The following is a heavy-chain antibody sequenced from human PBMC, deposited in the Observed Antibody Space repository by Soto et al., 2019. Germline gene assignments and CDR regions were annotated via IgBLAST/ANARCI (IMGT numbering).Heavy chain of an antibody. CDR1: GFPFSSYE. J-gene: IGHJ3*02. CDR3: ARKTYSSSQDAFDI. D-gene: IGHD2-2*01. Sequence: SMRLSCAASGFPFSSYEMNWVRQAPGKGLEWVSYISSSGSTIYYADSVKVRFTISRDNAKNSLYLQMNSLRAEEAAVLYCARKTYSSSQDAFDIWGQGRRVTVSS. V-gene: IGHV3-48*03. CDR2: ISSSGSTI.